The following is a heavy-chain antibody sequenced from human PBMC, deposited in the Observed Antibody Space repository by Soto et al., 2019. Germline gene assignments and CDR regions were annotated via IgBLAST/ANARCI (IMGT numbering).Heavy chain of an antibody. Sequence: QVQLQESGPGLVKPSGTLSLTCAVSGGSISSTNWWTWVRQPPGKGLEWIGEIDHSGSTNYNPSLTSRVTISVDNSKNQFSLKLSSVTAADTAVYYCASPRTYNLLTTNPWGQGTLVTVSS. J-gene: IGHJ5*02. CDR2: IDHSGST. CDR1: GGSISSTNW. CDR3: ASPRTYNLLTTNP. D-gene: IGHD3-9*01. V-gene: IGHV4-4*02.